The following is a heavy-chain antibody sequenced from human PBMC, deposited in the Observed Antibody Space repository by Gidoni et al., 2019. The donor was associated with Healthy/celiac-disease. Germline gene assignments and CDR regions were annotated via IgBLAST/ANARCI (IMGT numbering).Heavy chain of an antibody. Sequence: QVPLVDSWGAGFQPGRSLNLSCAASRFTFSSYGMHWVCQGPGTVLEWVAVISYDGSNTYYADYVKGRFTISRDNSKNTLYLQMNSLRAEDTAVYYCAKERDSGWSPADYWGQGTLVTVSS. CDR2: ISYDGSNT. D-gene: IGHD6-19*01. CDR3: AKERDSGWSPADY. V-gene: IGHV3-30*18. J-gene: IGHJ4*02. CDR1: RFTFSSYG.